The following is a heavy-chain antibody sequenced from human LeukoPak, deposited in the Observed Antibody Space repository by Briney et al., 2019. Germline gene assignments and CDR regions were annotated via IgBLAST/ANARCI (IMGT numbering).Heavy chain of an antibody. D-gene: IGHD3-3*01. CDR1: GGTFSSYA. Sequence: ASVKVSCKASGGTFSSYAISWVRQAPGQGLEWMGGIIPIFGTANYAQKFQARVTITADESTSTAYMELSSLRSEDTAVYYCARATIFGVVMSPGGFDIWGQGTMVTVSS. CDR3: ARATIFGVVMSPGGFDI. J-gene: IGHJ3*02. CDR2: IIPIFGTA. V-gene: IGHV1-69*13.